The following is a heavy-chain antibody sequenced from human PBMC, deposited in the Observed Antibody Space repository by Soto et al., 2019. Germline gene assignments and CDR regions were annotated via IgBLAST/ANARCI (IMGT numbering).Heavy chain of an antibody. D-gene: IGHD2-2*01. CDR3: PRVPDF. J-gene: IGHJ4*02. V-gene: IGHV4-30-2*01. Sequence: SETLSLTCAVSGGSISSGGYSWSWLRQAPGKGLEWIGYMYHSGSIYYNPSLKSRVTISIDRSKNQFSLKLSSVTAADSTVYYCPRVPDFWGQGILVTVSS. CDR2: MYHSGSI. CDR1: GGSISSGGYS.